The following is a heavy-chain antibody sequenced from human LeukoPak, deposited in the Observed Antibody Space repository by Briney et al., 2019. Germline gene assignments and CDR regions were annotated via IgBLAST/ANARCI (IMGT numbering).Heavy chain of an antibody. CDR1: GFTLSPYS. V-gene: IGHV3-74*01. CDR3: ARGRQELYD. Sequence: GGSLRLSCAASGFTLSPYSMNWVRQVPGKGLVWVSRIRSDGSDARYAESVKGRFTISRDNAKNSLYLQMNSLRAEDTAVYYCARGRQELYDWGQGTLVTVSS. D-gene: IGHD1-26*01. CDR2: IRSDGSDA. J-gene: IGHJ4*02.